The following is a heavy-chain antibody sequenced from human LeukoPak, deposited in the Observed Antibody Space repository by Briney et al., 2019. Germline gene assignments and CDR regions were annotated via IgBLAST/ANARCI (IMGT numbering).Heavy chain of an antibody. J-gene: IGHJ5*02. Sequence: GGSLRLSCAASGFTFDDYAMHWVRQAPGKGLEWVSGISWNSGSIGYADSVKGRFTISRDNAKNSLYLQMNSLRAEDTAVYYCSRDGPSIAAAPWGQGTLVTVSS. CDR3: SRDGPSIAAAP. D-gene: IGHD6-13*01. V-gene: IGHV3-9*01. CDR1: GFTFDDYA. CDR2: ISWNSGSI.